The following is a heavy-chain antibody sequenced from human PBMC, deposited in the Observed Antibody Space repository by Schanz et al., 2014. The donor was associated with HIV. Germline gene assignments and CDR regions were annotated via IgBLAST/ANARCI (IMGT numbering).Heavy chain of an antibody. V-gene: IGHV1-2*02. CDR1: GYNFGNLD. CDR2: INPNSGAS. Sequence: QVWLVQSGAEVKKPGASVRVSCKASGYNFGNLDINWVRQATGQGLEWMGWINPNSGASKFVQKFQGRVAMTRDTSMSTAFMEMTRLRSDDTAVYFCARDPSGRPTSTMDVWGQGTTVTVS. CDR3: ARDPSGRPTSTMDV. J-gene: IGHJ6*02. D-gene: IGHD1-26*01.